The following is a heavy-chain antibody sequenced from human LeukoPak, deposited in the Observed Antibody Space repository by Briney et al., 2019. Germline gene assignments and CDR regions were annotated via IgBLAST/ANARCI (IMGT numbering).Heavy chain of an antibody. J-gene: IGHJ4*02. Sequence: GGSLRLSCAASGFTFSSYAMSWVRQAPGKGLEWVSTISSRGDRTHYADSVKGRFSISRDNSKNTLYLQMNSLRAEDTAVYYCAWTGFHYWGQGTLVTVSS. CDR1: GFTFSSYA. CDR3: AWTGFHY. CDR2: ISSRGDRT. V-gene: IGHV3-23*01. D-gene: IGHD1-1*01.